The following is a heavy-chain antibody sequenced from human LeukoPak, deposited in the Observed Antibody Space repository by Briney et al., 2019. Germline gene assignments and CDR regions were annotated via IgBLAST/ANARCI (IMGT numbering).Heavy chain of an antibody. V-gene: IGHV3-23*01. CDR2: ISGTSGGT. J-gene: IGHJ4*02. CDR1: GFNFDNFD. CDR3: AKGFAFDS. D-gene: IGHD3-3*01. Sequence: GGSLRLSCAASGFNFDNFDMSWGRQTAGKGLEWVSSISGTSGGTYYADSVKGRSTISRDNSKNTLYLQMNSLGAEDTALYYCAKGFAFDSWGQGTPVTVSS.